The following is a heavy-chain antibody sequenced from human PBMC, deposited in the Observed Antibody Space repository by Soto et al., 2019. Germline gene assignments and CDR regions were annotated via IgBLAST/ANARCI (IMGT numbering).Heavy chain of an antibody. Sequence: GGSLRLSCAASGFTFSSYSMNWVRQAPGKGLEWVSSISSSSSYIYYADSVKGRFTISLDNAKNSLYLQMNSLRAEDSAVYYCARELTMVRGVIRAFDIWGQGTMVTVSS. CDR3: ARELTMVRGVIRAFDI. CDR2: ISSSSSYI. V-gene: IGHV3-21*01. D-gene: IGHD3-10*01. J-gene: IGHJ3*02. CDR1: GFTFSSYS.